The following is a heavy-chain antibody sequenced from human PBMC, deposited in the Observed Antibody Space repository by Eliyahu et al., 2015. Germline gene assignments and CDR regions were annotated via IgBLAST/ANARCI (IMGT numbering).Heavy chain of an antibody. CDR2: IRSKAYGGTT. CDR1: GFXFGDXA. CDR3: TRDLVVTTVESYYYYGMDV. D-gene: IGHD4-23*01. V-gene: IGHV3-49*04. Sequence: EVQLVESGGGLVQPGRSLRLSCTASGFXFGDXAXXWARQAPGKGLEWVGFIRSKAYGGTTEYAASVKGRFTISRDDSKSIAYLQMNSLKTEDTAVYYCTRDLVVTTVESYYYYGMDVWGQGTTVTVSS. J-gene: IGHJ6*02.